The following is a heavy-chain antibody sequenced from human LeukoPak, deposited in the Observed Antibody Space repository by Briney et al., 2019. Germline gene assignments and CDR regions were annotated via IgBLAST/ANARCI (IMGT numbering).Heavy chain of an antibody. D-gene: IGHD6-19*01. Sequence: PGGSLRLSCAASGFTFSTYGLHWVRQAPGKGLEWVAVMSFDEVNIYYAESVKGRFTISRDNAKNSLYLQMNSLRAEDTALYYCAKDVYSSGTGYFDYWGQGTLVTVSS. CDR1: GFTFSTYG. J-gene: IGHJ4*02. CDR2: MSFDEVNI. V-gene: IGHV3-30*18. CDR3: AKDVYSSGTGYFDY.